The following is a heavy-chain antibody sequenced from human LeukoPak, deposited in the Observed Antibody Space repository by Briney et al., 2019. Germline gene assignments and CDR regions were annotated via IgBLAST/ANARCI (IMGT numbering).Heavy chain of an antibody. CDR1: GGSISFGGYY. V-gene: IGHV4-31*03. CDR2: MYDREKT. Sequence: TTSQTLSLTCTVSGGSISFGGYYWSWIRQLPGKGLEWIGYMYDREKTDYNPSLRSRVIISLDTSKNQFSLKLNSVTAADTAVYYCARDSQIRLLLNDYDVFDVWGQGTVVTVSS. CDR3: ARDSQIRLLLNDYDVFDV. J-gene: IGHJ3*01. D-gene: IGHD2-21*02.